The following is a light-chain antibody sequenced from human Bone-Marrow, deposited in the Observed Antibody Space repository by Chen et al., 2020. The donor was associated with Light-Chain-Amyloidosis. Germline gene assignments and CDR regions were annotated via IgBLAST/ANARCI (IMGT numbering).Light chain of an antibody. J-gene: IGKJ1*01. CDR2: GAS. V-gene: IGKV3-20*01. CDR3: QQYGSSPGT. CDR1: QSVSSSY. Sequence: EIVLTQSPGTLSLSPGERATLSCRASQSVSSSYLAWYQQKPGQALRLLIYGASSRATGIPDRFSGRGSGTDFTLTISRLEPEDFAVYYCQQYGSSPGTFGQGTKVEIK.